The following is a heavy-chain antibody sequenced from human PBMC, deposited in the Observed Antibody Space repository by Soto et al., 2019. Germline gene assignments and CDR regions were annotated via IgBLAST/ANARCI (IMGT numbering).Heavy chain of an antibody. V-gene: IGHV1-8*01. J-gene: IGHJ4*02. CDR1: GYSFTSLD. CDR2: MEPSTGRT. CDR3: ARGVSAGVDY. D-gene: IGHD1-26*01. Sequence: QVQLVQSGAEVREPGASVKVSCKASGYSFTSLDINWVRQTAGQGLEWMGWMEPSTGRTGYAQKFQGRVTMTRDTSTNTAYMELTTLTSDDTACYYCARGVSAGVDYWGQGTLVIVSS.